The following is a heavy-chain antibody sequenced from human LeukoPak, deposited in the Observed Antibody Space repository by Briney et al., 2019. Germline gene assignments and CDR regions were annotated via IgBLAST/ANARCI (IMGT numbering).Heavy chain of an antibody. J-gene: IGHJ5*02. D-gene: IGHD6-19*01. CDR3: ATSFRSGWGFDP. CDR2: IYYMLNA. CDR1: GASMRDHY. Sequence: PSETLSLTCAVSGASMRDHYWTWIRQPPGKGLEWIGNIYYMLNANSYNPSLKSRVSISMDTPGTQFSLKLNSVTAADTAVYYCATSFRSGWGFDPWGQGILVAVSS. V-gene: IGHV4-59*11.